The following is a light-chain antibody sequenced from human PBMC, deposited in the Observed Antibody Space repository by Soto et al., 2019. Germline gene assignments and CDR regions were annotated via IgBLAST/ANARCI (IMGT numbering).Light chain of an antibody. V-gene: IGKV3-11*01. J-gene: IGKJ5*01. CDR1: QSISSY. CDR3: QQRSNWPPIT. CDR2: DAS. Sequence: EIVLTQSPATLSLSPGERATLSCRATQSISSYLAWYQQKPGQAPRLLIYDASHRATGIPARFSGSGSGTDFTLTISSLEPEDFAVYYCQQRSNWPPITFGQGTRLEIQ.